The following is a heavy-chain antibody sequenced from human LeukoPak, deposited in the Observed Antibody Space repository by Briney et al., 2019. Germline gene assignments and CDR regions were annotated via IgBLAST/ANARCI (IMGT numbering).Heavy chain of an antibody. Sequence: ASVKVSCKASGYTFTSHGISWVRQARGQGLEWMGWISAYNGNTNYAQNLQGRVTMTTDTSTSTAYMELRSLRSDDTAVYYCDRDSYSSAWGLYYSDYWGQGTLVTVSS. CDR3: DRDSYSSAWGLYYSDY. CDR2: ISAYNGNT. J-gene: IGHJ4*02. D-gene: IGHD6-19*01. V-gene: IGHV1-18*01. CDR1: GYTFTSHG.